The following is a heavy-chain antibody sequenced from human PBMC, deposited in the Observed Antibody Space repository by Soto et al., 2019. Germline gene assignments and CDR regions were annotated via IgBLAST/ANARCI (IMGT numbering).Heavy chain of an antibody. Sequence: EVQLLESGGGLVQPGGSLRLSCAASGFTFSSYAMSWVRQAPGKGLELVSAISGSGGSTFHADSVKGRFSTSRDNSQNTLYLQMNSLRAEDTAVYYCAKRLNTYYFDYWGPGTLVTVSS. V-gene: IGHV3-23*01. CDR3: AKRLNTYYFDY. J-gene: IGHJ4*02. D-gene: IGHD2-8*01. CDR2: ISGSGGST. CDR1: GFTFSSYA.